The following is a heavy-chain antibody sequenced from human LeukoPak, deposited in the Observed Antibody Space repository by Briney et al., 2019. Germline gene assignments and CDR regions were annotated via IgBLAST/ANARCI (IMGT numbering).Heavy chain of an antibody. CDR3: GKSLGSTYYYSLVDY. CDR2: ITWNSDSV. J-gene: IGHJ4*02. Sequence: GRSLRLSCAASGFTFDDYAMHWVRQAPGKGLEWVSGITWNSDSVDYADSVKGRFTISRDNAKNSLYLQMNSLRAEDTALYYCGKSLGSTYYYSLVDYWGQGTLVTVSS. V-gene: IGHV3-9*01. D-gene: IGHD3-22*01. CDR1: GFTFDDYA.